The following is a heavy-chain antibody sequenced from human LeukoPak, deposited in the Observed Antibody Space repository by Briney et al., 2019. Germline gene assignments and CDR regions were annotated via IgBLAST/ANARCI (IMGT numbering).Heavy chain of an antibody. CDR2: FDPEDGET. Sequence: ASVKVSCKVSGYTLTELSMHWVRQAPGKGLEWMGGFDPEDGETIYAQKFQGRVTMTEDTSTDTAYMELSSLRSEDTAVYYCATVPFKYYGSGNWFDPWGQGTLVTVSS. D-gene: IGHD3-10*01. V-gene: IGHV1-24*01. CDR3: ATVPFKYYGSGNWFDP. CDR1: GYTLTELS. J-gene: IGHJ5*02.